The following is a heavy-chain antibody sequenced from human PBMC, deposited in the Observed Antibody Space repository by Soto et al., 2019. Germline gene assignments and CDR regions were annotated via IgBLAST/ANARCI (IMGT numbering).Heavy chain of an antibody. D-gene: IGHD3-22*01. J-gene: IGHJ4*02. CDR3: VKDDGGYPTSAPH. Sequence: EVQLLESGGGLVQAGGSLRLSCAASGITISNYPMSWVRQAPGKGLDWDSGISGSGDRTYYADSAKGRFTISKDISKNSLSLQLDSLGVEDTAVYFCVKDDGGYPTSAPHWGQGALVTVSS. CDR1: GITISNYP. CDR2: ISGSGDRT. V-gene: IGHV3-23*01.